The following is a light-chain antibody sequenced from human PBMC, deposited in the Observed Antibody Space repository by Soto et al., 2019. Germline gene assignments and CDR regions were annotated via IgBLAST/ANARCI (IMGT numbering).Light chain of an antibody. Sequence: DIQMTQSPSTLSASVVDRVTITCRASQSISSWLAWYQQKPGKAPKLLIYKASSLESGVPSRFSGSGSETEFTLTISRLQPDDFATYFCHSRAFGQGTRLEIK. CDR1: QSISSW. CDR2: KAS. V-gene: IGKV1-5*03. CDR3: HSRA. J-gene: IGKJ5*01.